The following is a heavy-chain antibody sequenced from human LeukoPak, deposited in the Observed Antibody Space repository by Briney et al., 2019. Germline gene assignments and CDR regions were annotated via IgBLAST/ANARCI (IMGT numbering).Heavy chain of an antibody. J-gene: IGHJ4*02. CDR3: ARTTTVATPLSPYYFDY. V-gene: IGHV1-2*02. D-gene: IGHD4-23*01. CDR2: INPNSGGT. CDR1: GYTFTGYY. Sequence: ASVKVSCKASGYTFTGYYLHWVRQAPGQGLELMGWINPNSGGTTYAQKFQGRVTMTRDTSVSTAYMELSSLKSDDTAVYYCARTTTVATPLSPYYFDYWGLGTLVTVSS.